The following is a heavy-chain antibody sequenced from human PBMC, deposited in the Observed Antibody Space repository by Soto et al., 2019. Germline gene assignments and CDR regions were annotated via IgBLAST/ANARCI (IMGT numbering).Heavy chain of an antibody. CDR3: ARRYGGAFDF. Sequence: QVQLQESGPGLVKPSETLSLTCTVSGGSISSYYWSWIRQPPGKGLEWIGYIYYSGSTNYNPSLKRLVSISVDTPRNQSSLKLSSVTAADTAVYYCARRYGGAFDFWGQGTLVTVSS. V-gene: IGHV4-59*08. CDR1: GGSISSYY. J-gene: IGHJ4*02. D-gene: IGHD4-17*01. CDR2: IYYSGST.